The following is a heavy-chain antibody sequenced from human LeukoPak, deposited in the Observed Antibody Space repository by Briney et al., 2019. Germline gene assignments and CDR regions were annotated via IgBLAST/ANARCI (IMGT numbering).Heavy chain of an antibody. D-gene: IGHD6-13*01. Sequence: PSETLSLTCSVSGDSISLSFYYWGWIRQPPGKALEWIGSVYYSGTTSYNPSLKSRVTISVDMSKNHFSLRLRSVTAADTAVYYCARVSSSWYQDWYFDLWGRGTLVTVSS. CDR1: GDSISLSFYY. CDR2: VYYSGTT. V-gene: IGHV4-39*07. CDR3: ARVSSSWYQDWYFDL. J-gene: IGHJ2*01.